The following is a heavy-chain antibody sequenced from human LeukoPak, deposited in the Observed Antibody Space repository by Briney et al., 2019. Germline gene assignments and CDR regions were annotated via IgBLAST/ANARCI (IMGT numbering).Heavy chain of an antibody. D-gene: IGHD5-18*01. V-gene: IGHV4-59*08. CDR1: GASISGYH. CDR3: ARLQMDTAMVRFDY. J-gene: IGHJ4*02. Sequence: SETLSLTCTVSGASISGYHWRWIRQPPGKGLEWIGYIYYSGSTSYNPSLKSRVTISLDTSKNQFSLRLSSVTAADTAVYYCARLQMDTAMVRFDYWGQGTLVTVSS. CDR2: IYYSGST.